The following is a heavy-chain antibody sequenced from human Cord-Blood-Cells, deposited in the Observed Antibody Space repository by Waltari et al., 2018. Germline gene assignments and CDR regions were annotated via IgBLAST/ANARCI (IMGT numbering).Heavy chain of an antibody. V-gene: IGHV4-38-2*01. Sequence: QVQLQESGPGLVKPSETLSLTCAVSGYSISSGYYWGWIRQPPGKGLEWIGSIYHSGSTYYNPSLKSRVTISVDTSKNQFSLKLSSVTAADTAVYYCARVGAYCSGGSCYSDYRGQGTLVTVSS. J-gene: IGHJ4*02. CDR2: IYHSGST. D-gene: IGHD2-15*01. CDR1: GYSISSGYY. CDR3: ARVGAYCSGGSCYSDY.